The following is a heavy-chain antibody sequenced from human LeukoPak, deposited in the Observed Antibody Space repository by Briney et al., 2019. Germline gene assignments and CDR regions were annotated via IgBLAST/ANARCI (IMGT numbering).Heavy chain of an antibody. CDR3: ARGYCSGGSCYYFDY. V-gene: IGHV4-61*01. D-gene: IGHD2-15*01. J-gene: IGHJ4*02. CDR1: GDSVSSGSFY. Sequence: SETLSLTCTVSGDSVSSGSFYWTWIRQPPGKGLEWIGYIYYSGSTNYNPSLKSRVTISVDTSKNQFSLKLSSVTAADTAVYYCARGYCSGGSCYYFDYWGQGTLVTVSS. CDR2: IYYSGST.